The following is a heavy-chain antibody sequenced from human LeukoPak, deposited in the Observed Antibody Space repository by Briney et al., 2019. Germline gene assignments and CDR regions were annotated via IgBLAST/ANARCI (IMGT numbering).Heavy chain of an antibody. CDR3: ARDGDRVLTRGYYYYMDV. V-gene: IGHV3-21*01. D-gene: IGHD3-10*01. CDR2: ISTSSSYI. J-gene: IGHJ6*03. Sequence: GGSLRLSCAASGFTFSNYTMNWVRQAPGKGLEWVASISTSSSYIYYADSVKGRFTISRDNSKKSLSLQMNSLRAEATAVYYWARDGDRVLTRGYYYYMDVWGKGTPVTVSS. CDR1: GFTFSNYT.